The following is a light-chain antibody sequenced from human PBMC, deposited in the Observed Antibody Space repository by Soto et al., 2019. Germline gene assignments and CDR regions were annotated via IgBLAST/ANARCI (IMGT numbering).Light chain of an antibody. CDR3: QQYYSYPLT. V-gene: IGKV1-8*01. Sequence: AIRMTQSPSSLSASTGDRVTITCRASQGISSYLAWYQQKPGKAPKLLIYAASTLQSGVPSRFSGSGSGTDFTLTISCLQSEDFATYYCQQYYSYPLTVGGGTKVESK. CDR2: AAS. CDR1: QGISSY. J-gene: IGKJ4*01.